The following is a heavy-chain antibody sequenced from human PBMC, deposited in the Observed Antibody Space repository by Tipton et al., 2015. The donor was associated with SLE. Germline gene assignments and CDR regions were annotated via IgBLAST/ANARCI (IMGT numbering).Heavy chain of an antibody. D-gene: IGHD2-2*03. CDR2: INHSGST. CDR1: GGSFSGYY. V-gene: IGHV4-34*01. J-gene: IGHJ4*02. Sequence: TLSLTCAVYGGSFSGYYWSWIRQPPGKGLEWIGEINHSGSTNYNPSLKSRVTISVDTSKNQFSLKLSSVTAADTAVYCCARDGYCSSTSCYRGDYWGQGTLVTVSS. CDR3: ARDGYCSSTSCYRGDY.